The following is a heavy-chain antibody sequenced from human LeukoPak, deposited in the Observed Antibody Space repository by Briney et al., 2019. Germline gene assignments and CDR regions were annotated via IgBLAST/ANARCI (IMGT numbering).Heavy chain of an antibody. J-gene: IGHJ4*02. CDR2: IWYDGSNK. D-gene: IGHD5-24*01. Sequence: PGGSLRLSCAASGFTFSSYGMHWVRQAPGKGLEWVAVIWYDGSNKYYADSVKGRFTISRDNSKNTLYLQMNSLRAEDTAVYYCARDGSRDGYNFDYWGQGTLVTVSS. CDR1: GFTFSSYG. CDR3: ARDGSRDGYNFDY. V-gene: IGHV3-33*01.